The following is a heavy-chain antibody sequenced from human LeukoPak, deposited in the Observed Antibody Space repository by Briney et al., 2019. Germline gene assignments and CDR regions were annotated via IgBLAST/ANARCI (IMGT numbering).Heavy chain of an antibody. J-gene: IGHJ4*02. Sequence: GGSLRLSCAASGFTFSSYGMHWVRQAPDKGLEGVAVIWYDGSNKYYADSVKGRFTISRDNSKNTLYLQMNSLRAEDTAVYYCAKDHLQGSYYRDYWGQGTLVTVSS. V-gene: IGHV3-33*06. CDR2: IWYDGSNK. CDR1: GFTFSSYG. CDR3: AKDHLQGSYYRDY. D-gene: IGHD3-10*01.